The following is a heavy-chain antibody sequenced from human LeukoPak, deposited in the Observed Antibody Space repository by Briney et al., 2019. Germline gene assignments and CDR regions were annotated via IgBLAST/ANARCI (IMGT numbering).Heavy chain of an antibody. Sequence: SETLSLTCTVSGGSISSGSHYWSWIRQHPERGLEWIGYISYSGSPYYNPSLKSRVTISVDRSKNQFSLKLSSVTAADTAVYYCARRVGKYPTYYFDYWGQGALVTVSS. CDR3: ARRVGKYPTYYFDY. D-gene: IGHD1-26*01. CDR2: ISYSGSP. V-gene: IGHV4-31*03. CDR1: GGSISSGSHY. J-gene: IGHJ4*02.